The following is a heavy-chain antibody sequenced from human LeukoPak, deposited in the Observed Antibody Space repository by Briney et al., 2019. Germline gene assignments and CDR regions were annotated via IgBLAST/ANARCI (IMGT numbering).Heavy chain of an antibody. V-gene: IGHV3-21*01. CDR2: ISSSSSYI. D-gene: IGHD6-13*01. CDR1: GFTFSSYS. Sequence: PGGSLRLSCAASGFTFSSYSMNWVRQAPGKGLEWVSSISSSSSYIYYADSAKGRFTISRDNAKNSLYLQMNSLRAEETAVYYCARAAAGTLDNWFDPWGQGTLVTVSS. J-gene: IGHJ5*02. CDR3: ARAAAGTLDNWFDP.